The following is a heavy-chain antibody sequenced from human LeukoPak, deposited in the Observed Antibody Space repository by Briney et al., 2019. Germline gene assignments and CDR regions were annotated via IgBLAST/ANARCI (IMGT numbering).Heavy chain of an antibody. Sequence: PGGSLRLSCAASGFTFSSYSMNWVRQAPGKGLEWVSSISSSSYIYYADSVKGRFTISRDNAKHSLSLQMNSLRAEDTAVYYCAAWGESYYFDYWGQGTLVTVSS. CDR2: ISSSSYI. D-gene: IGHD1-26*01. CDR3: AAWGESYYFDY. V-gene: IGHV3-21*01. J-gene: IGHJ4*02. CDR1: GFTFSSYS.